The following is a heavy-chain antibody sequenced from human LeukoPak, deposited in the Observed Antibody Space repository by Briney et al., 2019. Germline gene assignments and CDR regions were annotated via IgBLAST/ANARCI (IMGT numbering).Heavy chain of an antibody. V-gene: IGHV3-21*01. CDR1: GFTFSSYS. J-gene: IGHJ4*02. Sequence: GGSLRLSCAASGFTFSSYSMNWVRQAPGKGLEWVSSISSSSSYIYYADSVKGRFTISRDNAKNSLYLQMNSLRAEDTAVYYCARGSSSSGGRHYWGQGTLVTVSS. CDR2: ISSSSSYI. D-gene: IGHD6-6*01. CDR3: ARGSSSSGGRHY.